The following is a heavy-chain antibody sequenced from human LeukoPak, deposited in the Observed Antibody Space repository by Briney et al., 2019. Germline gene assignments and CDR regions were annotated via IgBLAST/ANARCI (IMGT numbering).Heavy chain of an antibody. J-gene: IGHJ6*02. CDR1: GLTFDDYA. CDR3: AKDLSGDYGMDV. CDR2: ISWNSGSI. V-gene: IGHV3-9*01. D-gene: IGHD4-17*01. Sequence: GGSLRLSCAASGLTFDDYAMHWVRQAPGKGLEWVSGISWNSGSIGYADSVKGRFTISRDNAKKSLYLQMNSLRAEDTALYYCAKDLSGDYGMDVWGQGTTVTVSS.